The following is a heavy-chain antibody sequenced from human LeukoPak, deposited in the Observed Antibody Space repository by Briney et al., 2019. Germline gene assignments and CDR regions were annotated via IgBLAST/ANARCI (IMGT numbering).Heavy chain of an antibody. CDR2: IHSDGSST. V-gene: IGHV3-74*01. J-gene: IGHJ4*02. Sequence: GGSLRLSCAASGFTFSSYWMRWVRQAPGKGLVWVSRIHSDGSSTTYADSVKGRFTISRDSAKNTLYLQMNSLRAEDTAVYYCARGGAFCGGDCYQIDYWGQGTLVIVSS. CDR3: ARGGAFCGGDCYQIDY. CDR1: GFTFSSYW. D-gene: IGHD2-21*02.